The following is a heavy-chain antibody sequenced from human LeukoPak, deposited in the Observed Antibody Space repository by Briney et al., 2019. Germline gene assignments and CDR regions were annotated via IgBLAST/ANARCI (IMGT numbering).Heavy chain of an antibody. D-gene: IGHD3-22*01. CDR1: GFTSSSYW. Sequence: GGSLRLSCAASGFTSSSYWMHWVRQAPGKGLVWVSRINSDGSSTSYADSVKGRFTISRDNAKNTLYLQMNSLRAEDTAVYYCARGYIGYYDSSGYAFDYWGQGTLVTVSS. CDR3: ARGYIGYYDSSGYAFDY. CDR2: INSDGSST. J-gene: IGHJ4*02. V-gene: IGHV3-74*01.